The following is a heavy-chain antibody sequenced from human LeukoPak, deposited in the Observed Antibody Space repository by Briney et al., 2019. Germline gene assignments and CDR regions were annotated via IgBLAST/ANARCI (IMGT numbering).Heavy chain of an antibody. CDR1: GFTFDDYA. V-gene: IGHV3-23*01. J-gene: IGHJ4*02. D-gene: IGHD2-15*01. Sequence: GGSLRLSCAASGFTFDDYAMHWVRQAPGKGLEWVSAISGSGGSTYYADSVKGRFTISRDNSKNTLYLQMNSLRAEDTAVYYCAKDLGYCSGGSCYPLYYWGQGTLVTVSS. CDR2: ISGSGGST. CDR3: AKDLGYCSGGSCYPLYY.